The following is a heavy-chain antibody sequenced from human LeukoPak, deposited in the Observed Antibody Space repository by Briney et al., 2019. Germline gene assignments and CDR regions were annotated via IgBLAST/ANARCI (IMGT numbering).Heavy chain of an antibody. CDR1: VLSLSPSGMC. V-gene: IGHV2-70*01. J-gene: IGHJ4*02. Sequence: SGPTLVNPTQTLRVAWRFSVLSLSPSGMCESWIRQPPGKALEWLALIDWDDDTYYSTSLKTRLTISKDTSKNQVVLTMTNMDPVDTATYYCARTSVAGTDYWGQGTLVTVSS. CDR3: ARTSVAGTDY. D-gene: IGHD6-19*01. CDR2: IDWDDDT.